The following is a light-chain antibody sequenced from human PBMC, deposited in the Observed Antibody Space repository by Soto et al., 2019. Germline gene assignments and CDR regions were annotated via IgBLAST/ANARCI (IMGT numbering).Light chain of an antibody. J-gene: IGKJ1*01. CDR3: QPYGSSPRT. CDR1: QTISSW. CDR2: AAS. Sequence: IQMTQSPSKLCWAVGDRGTVTCRASQTISSWLAWYQQKPGKAPKLLIYAASSLQSGVPSRFSGSGSGKDFTLTISSLQPEDFAVYYCQPYGSSPRTFGPGTQVDIK. V-gene: IGKV1-5*01.